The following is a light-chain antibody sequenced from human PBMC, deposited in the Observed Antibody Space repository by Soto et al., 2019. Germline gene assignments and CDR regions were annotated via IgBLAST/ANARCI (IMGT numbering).Light chain of an antibody. CDR1: RSVSNN. Sequence: EIVMTQSPATLSVSPGERATLSCRASRSVSNNLAWHQQKPGQAPRLLIYGASTRATGIPARFSGSWSGTKFTLTTTSLQSEDSAVYYCQQYNNWPPPFGQGTRLEIK. CDR2: GAS. J-gene: IGKJ5*01. V-gene: IGKV3-15*01. CDR3: QQYNNWPPP.